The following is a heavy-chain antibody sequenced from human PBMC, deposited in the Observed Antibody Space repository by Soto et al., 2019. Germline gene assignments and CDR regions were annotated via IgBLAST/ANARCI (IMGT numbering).Heavy chain of an antibody. D-gene: IGHD3-16*02. CDR1: GFSLSNARMG. V-gene: IGHV2-26*01. J-gene: IGHJ4*02. CDR2: IFSNDEK. Sequence: QVTLKESGPVLVKPTEPLTLTCTVSGFSLSNARMGVSWIRQPPGKALEWLAHIFSNDEKSYSTSLKSRLTISKDTSKSQVVLTMTNMDPVDTATYYCARTMITFGGVIVPFDYWGQGTLVTVSS. CDR3: ARTMITFGGVIVPFDY.